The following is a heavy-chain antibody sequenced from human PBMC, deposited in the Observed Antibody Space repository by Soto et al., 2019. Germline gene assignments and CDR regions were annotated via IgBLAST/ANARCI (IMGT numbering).Heavy chain of an antibody. D-gene: IGHD3-10*01. CDR1: GFTFSNYA. J-gene: IGHJ4*02. CDR2: INGSGGST. Sequence: DVQLLESGGGLVQPGGSLRLSCVVSGFTFSNYAMSWVRQAPGKGLEWVSEINGSGGSTYYADSVEGRFTISRDNSKSTLYLQMNSLRAEDTAVYYCAKALWFGNTYGYFNYWGQGTLVTVSS. CDR3: AKALWFGNTYGYFNY. V-gene: IGHV3-23*01.